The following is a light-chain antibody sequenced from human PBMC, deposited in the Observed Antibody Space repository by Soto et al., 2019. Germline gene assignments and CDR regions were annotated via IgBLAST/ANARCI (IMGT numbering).Light chain of an antibody. CDR2: KAS. V-gene: IGKV1-5*03. J-gene: IGKJ2*01. Sequence: DIQMTQSPSTLSASLGDRVTITCRASQSISSWLAWYQQKPGKAPKLLIYKASSLESGVPSRFSGSGSGTEFTLTISSLQPDDFATYYCQQYRTFGQGTKLEIK. CDR1: QSISSW. CDR3: QQYRT.